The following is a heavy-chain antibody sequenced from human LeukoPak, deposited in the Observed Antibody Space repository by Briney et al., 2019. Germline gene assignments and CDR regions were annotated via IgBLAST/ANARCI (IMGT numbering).Heavy chain of an antibody. CDR2: ISNYGVT. Sequence: PGGSLRLSCVISDFPVSDNYMSWVRQAPGRGLAWVSVISNYGVTHYADSVKGRFTISRDDSNDTAFLQMSSLRPEDTAVYYCGASGSYYTPSYYWGQGTLVTVSS. CDR3: GASGSYYTPSYY. V-gene: IGHV3-53*01. J-gene: IGHJ4*02. D-gene: IGHD3-10*01. CDR1: DFPVSDNY.